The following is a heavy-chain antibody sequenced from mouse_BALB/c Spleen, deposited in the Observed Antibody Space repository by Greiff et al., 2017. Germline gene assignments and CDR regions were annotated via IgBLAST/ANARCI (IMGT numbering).Heavy chain of an antibody. CDR1: GFTFSSFG. V-gene: IGHV5-17*02. CDR3: ARSPVWSSYAMDY. J-gene: IGHJ4*01. D-gene: IGHD2-10*02. Sequence: EVQVVESGGGLVQPGGSRKLSCAASGFTFSSFGMHWVRQAPEKGLEWVAYISSGSSTIYYADTVKGRFTISRDNPKNTLFLQMTSLRSEDTAMYYCARSPVWSSYAMDYWGQGTSVTVSS. CDR2: ISSGSSTI.